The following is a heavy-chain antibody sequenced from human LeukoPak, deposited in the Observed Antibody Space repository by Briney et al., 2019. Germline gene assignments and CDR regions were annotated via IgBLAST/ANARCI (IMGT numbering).Heavy chain of an antibody. CDR3: AKLRQQLVCYYYYMDV. D-gene: IGHD6-13*01. Sequence: GGSLRLSCAASGFTFSSYAMSWVRQAPGKGLEWVSAISGSGGSTYYADSAKGRFTLSRDNSKNTLYLQMNSLRAQDTAAYYCAKLRQQLVCYYYYMDVWGKGTTVTVSS. CDR1: GFTFSSYA. V-gene: IGHV3-23*01. CDR2: ISGSGGST. J-gene: IGHJ6*03.